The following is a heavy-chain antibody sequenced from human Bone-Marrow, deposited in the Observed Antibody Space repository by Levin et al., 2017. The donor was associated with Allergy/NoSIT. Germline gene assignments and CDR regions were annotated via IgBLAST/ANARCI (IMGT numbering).Heavy chain of an antibody. J-gene: IGHJ4*02. V-gene: IGHV1-69*04. Sequence: EASVKVSCKASGGTFSSYTISWVRQAPGQGLEWMGRIIPILGIANYAQKFQGRVTITADKSTSTAYMELSSLRSEDTAVYYCARDPPIAAAGTGFDYWGQGTLVTVSS. CDR1: GGTFSSYT. CDR3: ARDPPIAAAGTGFDY. D-gene: IGHD6-13*01. CDR2: IIPILGIA.